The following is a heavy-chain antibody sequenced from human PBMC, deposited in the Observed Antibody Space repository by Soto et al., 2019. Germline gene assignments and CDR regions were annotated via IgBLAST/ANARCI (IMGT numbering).Heavy chain of an antibody. CDR1: GFTFSSYG. D-gene: IGHD5-12*01. Sequence: QVQLGESGGGVVQPGRSLRLSCAASGFTFSSYGMHWVRQSPGKGLEWVAVIWYDGSNKYYADSVKGRFTISRDNSKNTLYLQMNRLRAEDTAVYYCARDHSRRIVATSGYWGQGTLVTVSS. J-gene: IGHJ4*02. CDR3: ARDHSRRIVATSGY. V-gene: IGHV3-33*01. CDR2: IWYDGSNK.